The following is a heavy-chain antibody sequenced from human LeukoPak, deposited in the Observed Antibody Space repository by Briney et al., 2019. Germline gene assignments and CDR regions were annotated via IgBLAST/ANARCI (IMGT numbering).Heavy chain of an antibody. CDR1: GFTFSHYS. V-gene: IGHV3-48*01. J-gene: IGHJ5*02. CDR3: ARVVLYSDILTGQNWFDP. Sequence: PGGSLRLSCTASGFTFSHYSMNWVRQAPGKGLEWTSYISSSSSTTYYADSVKGQFTISRDNAKNSLYLQMNSLRAEDTAVYYCARVVLYSDILTGQNWFDPWGQGTLVTVSS. CDR2: ISSSSSTT. D-gene: IGHD3-9*01.